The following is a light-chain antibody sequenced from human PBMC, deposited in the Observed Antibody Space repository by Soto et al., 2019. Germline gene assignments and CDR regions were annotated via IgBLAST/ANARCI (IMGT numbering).Light chain of an antibody. CDR2: DAS. CDR3: QQNSNLQAT. CDR1: QSVGTY. J-gene: IGKJ1*01. Sequence: EIVLTQSPATLPLSPGERATLSCRASQSVGTYINWFQQKPGQPPRLIIHDASARVTGIPDRISGSGSGTDFSLTISSLEPGDSAVYYCQQNSNLQATFGQGTKVEIK. V-gene: IGKV3-11*01.